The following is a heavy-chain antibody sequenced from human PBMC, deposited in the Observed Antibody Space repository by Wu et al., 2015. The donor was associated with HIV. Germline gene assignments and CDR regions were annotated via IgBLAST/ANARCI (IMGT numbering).Heavy chain of an antibody. CDR1: GGTFSSYG. J-gene: IGHJ6*03. CDR2: IIPIFGTT. CDR3: AREWPYQPRYGTNYYYYMDV. D-gene: IGHD1-14*01. Sequence: QVQLVQSGAEVKKPGASLRVSCKAAGGTFSSYGISWVRQAPGQGLEWMGGIIPIFGTTNYAQKFQGRVTITADESTSTAYMXLSGLRSDDTVPLYCAREWPYQPRYGTNYYYYMDVVGQRDHGHRHL. V-gene: IGHV1-69*01.